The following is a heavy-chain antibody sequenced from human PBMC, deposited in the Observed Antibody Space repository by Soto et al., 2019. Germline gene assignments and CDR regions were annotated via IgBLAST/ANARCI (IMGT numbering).Heavy chain of an antibody. J-gene: IGHJ3*02. D-gene: IGHD1-26*01. CDR3: AREVLGDAFDI. CDR2: IFSNDAK. CDR1: GFSLINARMC. V-gene: IGHV2-26*01. Sequence: QVTLKESGPVLVKPTEILTPTCTVSGFSLINARMCVSWIRYSPGKALEWLAHIFSNDAKSYSTSLKSRLTISKDTSKSQVVLTMTNMDPVDTATYYCAREVLGDAFDIWGQGTMVTVSS.